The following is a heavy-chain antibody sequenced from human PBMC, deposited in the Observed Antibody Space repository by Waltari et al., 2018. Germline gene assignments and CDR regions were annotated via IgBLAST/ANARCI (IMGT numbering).Heavy chain of an antibody. J-gene: IGHJ4*02. CDR3: ARPQFKGRRRGYYFDY. Sequence: QVQLQQWGAGLLKPSETLSLTCAVYGGYFSGYYWRWIRQPPGKGLEWIGEINHSGSTNYNPSLKSRVTISVDTAKNQFSLKLSSVTAADTAVYYCARPQFKGRRRGYYFDYWGQGTLVTVSS. V-gene: IGHV4-34*01. D-gene: IGHD1-1*01. CDR1: GGYFSGYY. CDR2: INHSGST.